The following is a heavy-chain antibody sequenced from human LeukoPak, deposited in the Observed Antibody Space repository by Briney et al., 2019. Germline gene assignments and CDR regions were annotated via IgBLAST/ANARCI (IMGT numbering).Heavy chain of an antibody. V-gene: IGHV3-23*01. J-gene: IGHJ4*02. Sequence: PGGSLRLSCAASGFTFSSYAMSWVRQAPGKGLEWVSAISGSGGSTYYADSVKGRFTISRDNSKNTLYLQMNSLRAEDTAVYYCAKDQAQYSSSWYGDYWGQGTLVTVSS. CDR2: ISGSGGST. CDR3: AKDQAQYSSSWYGDY. D-gene: IGHD6-13*01. CDR1: GFTFSSYA.